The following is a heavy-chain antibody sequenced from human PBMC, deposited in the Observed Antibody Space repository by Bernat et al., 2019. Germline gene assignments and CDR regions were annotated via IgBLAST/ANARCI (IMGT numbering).Heavy chain of an antibody. V-gene: IGHV3-48*03. D-gene: IGHD1-26*01. Sequence: EVQLVESGGGLVQPGGSLRLSCVASGFIFSNYEINWVRQTPGEGLEWVSFISSSGSTVYYADSVRGRFTISRDNAENSLYLQMNRLRAEDTAVYYCARDLFSGHATGDYWGQGTLVTVSS. CDR3: ARDLFSGHATGDY. J-gene: IGHJ4*02. CDR1: GFIFSNYE. CDR2: ISSSGSTV.